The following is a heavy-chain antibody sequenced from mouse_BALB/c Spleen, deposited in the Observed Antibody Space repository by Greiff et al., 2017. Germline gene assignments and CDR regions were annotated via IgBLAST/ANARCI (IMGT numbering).Heavy chain of an antibody. CDR3: TRDYGNYPAY. D-gene: IGHD2-1*01. V-gene: IGHV1-5*01. Sequence: EVQLQQSGAELVRPGTSVKMSCKASGYTFTSYWMHWVKQRPGQGLEWIGAIYPGNSDTSYNQKFKGKAKLTAVTSTSTAYMELSSLTNEDSAVYYCTRDYGNYPAYWGQGTLVTVSA. J-gene: IGHJ3*01. CDR1: GYTFTSYW. CDR2: IYPGNSDT.